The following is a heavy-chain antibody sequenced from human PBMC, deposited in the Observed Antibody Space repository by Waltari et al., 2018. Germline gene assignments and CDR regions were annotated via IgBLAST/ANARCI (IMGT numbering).Heavy chain of an antibody. V-gene: IGHV4-4*09. CDR2: IYTSGST. D-gene: IGHD6-13*01. CDR3: AGVAAAGGLFDP. J-gene: IGHJ5*02. Sequence: QVQLQESGPGLVKPSETLSLTCTVSGGSISSYYWSWIRQPPGKGLEWIGYIYTSGSTNYNPSLKSRVTISVDTSKNQFSLKLSSVTAADTAVYYCAGVAAAGGLFDPWGQGTLVTVSS. CDR1: GGSISSYY.